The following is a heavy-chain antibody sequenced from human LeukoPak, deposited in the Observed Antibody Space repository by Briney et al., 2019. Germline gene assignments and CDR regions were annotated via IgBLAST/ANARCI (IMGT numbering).Heavy chain of an antibody. CDR2: IYTSGST. CDR1: GGSISSYY. D-gene: IGHD3-22*01. Sequence: SETLSLTCTVSGGSISSYYWSWIRQPAGKGLEWIGRIYTSGSTNYNPSLKSRVTMSVDTSKDQFSLKLSSVTAADTAVYYCARGTTYYYDSSGYYHYYFDYWGQGTLVTVSS. V-gene: IGHV4-4*07. CDR3: ARGTTYYYDSSGYYHYYFDY. J-gene: IGHJ4*02.